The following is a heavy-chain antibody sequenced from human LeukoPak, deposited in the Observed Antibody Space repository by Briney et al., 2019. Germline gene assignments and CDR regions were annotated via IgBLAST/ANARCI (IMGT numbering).Heavy chain of an antibody. CDR3: ARGLYYDSSGYYYGYYYMDV. Sequence: SQTLSLTCAISGDSVSSNSAAWNWIRQSPSRGLEWLGRIYYRSKWYNDYAVSVKSRITINPDTSKNQFSLQLNSVTPEDTAVYYCARGLYYDSSGYYYGYYYMDVWGKGTTVTVSS. D-gene: IGHD3-22*01. J-gene: IGHJ6*03. V-gene: IGHV6-1*01. CDR1: GDSVSSNSAA. CDR2: IYYRSKWYN.